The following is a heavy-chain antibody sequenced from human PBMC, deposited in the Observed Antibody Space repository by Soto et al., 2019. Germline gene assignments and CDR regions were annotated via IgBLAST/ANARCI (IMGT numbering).Heavy chain of an antibody. CDR1: GGTFSSYA. Sequence: QVQLVQSGAEAKKPGSSVKVSCKTSGGTFSSYAISWVRQAPVQGLEWMGGIVPLFRTTNYAQKFQGRVTITADTSTYTVYMELSGLRSGDTAVYYCARGPGSPRYYNGMDVWGQGTTVTVSS. CDR2: IVPLFRTT. CDR3: ARGPGSPRYYNGMDV. J-gene: IGHJ6*02. V-gene: IGHV1-69*06. D-gene: IGHD3-10*01.